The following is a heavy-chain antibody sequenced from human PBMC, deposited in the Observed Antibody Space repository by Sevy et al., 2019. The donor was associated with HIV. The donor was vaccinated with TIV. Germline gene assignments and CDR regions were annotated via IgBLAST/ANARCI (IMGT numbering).Heavy chain of an antibody. CDR3: AREYYYDSSGYSVDY. V-gene: IGHV3-53*01. CDR2: IYSGGST. Sequence: GGSLRLSCAASGFTVSSNYMSWVRQAPGKGLEWVSVIYSGGSTYYADSVKGRFTISSDNSKNTLYLQMNSLRAEETAVYYCAREYYYDSSGYSVDYWGQGTLVTVSS. CDR1: GFTVSSNY. D-gene: IGHD3-22*01. J-gene: IGHJ4*02.